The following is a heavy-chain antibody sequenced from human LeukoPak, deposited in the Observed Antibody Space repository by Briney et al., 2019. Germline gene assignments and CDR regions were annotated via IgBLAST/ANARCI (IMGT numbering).Heavy chain of an antibody. D-gene: IGHD6-13*01. CDR3: ARGLQSYSSSWYLIDP. V-gene: IGHV1-2*02. Sequence: AASVKVSCKASGYTFTGYYMHWVRQAPGQGLEWMGWINPNSGGTNYAQKFQGRVTMTRDTSISTAYMELSRLRSDDTAVYYCARGLQSYSSSWYLIDPWGQGTLVTVSS. J-gene: IGHJ5*02. CDR1: GYTFTGYY. CDR2: INPNSGGT.